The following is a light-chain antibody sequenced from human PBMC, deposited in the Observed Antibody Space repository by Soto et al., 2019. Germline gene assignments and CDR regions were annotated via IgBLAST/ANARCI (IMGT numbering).Light chain of an antibody. CDR3: QQLKSYPLT. CDR2: TAS. CDR1: QGMSTY. J-gene: IGKJ4*01. Sequence: DIQLTQSPSFLSASVGDRVTITCRATQGMSTYLAWYQQKPGKAPKLLIYTASTLLSGVPSRFSGSGSGTEFTLTISSLQPEDFANYDCQQLKSYPLTFGGGTKVKIK. V-gene: IGKV1-9*01.